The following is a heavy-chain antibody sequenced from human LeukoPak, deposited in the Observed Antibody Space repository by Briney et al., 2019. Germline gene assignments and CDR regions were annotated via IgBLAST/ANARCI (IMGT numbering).Heavy chain of an antibody. D-gene: IGHD1-1*01. Sequence: SETLSLTCTVSGYSISSGYYWGWIRQPPGKGLEWIGSIYHSGSTYYNPSLKSRVTISVDTSKNQFSLKLSSVTAADTAVYYCARDRYNWISSEWEGYDYWGQGTLVTVSS. V-gene: IGHV4-38-2*02. J-gene: IGHJ4*02. CDR2: IYHSGST. CDR3: ARDRYNWISSEWEGYDY. CDR1: GYSISSGYY.